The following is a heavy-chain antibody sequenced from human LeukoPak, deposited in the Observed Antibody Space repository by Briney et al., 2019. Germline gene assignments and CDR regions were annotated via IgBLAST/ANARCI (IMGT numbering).Heavy chain of an antibody. CDR3: AKGAGTSWFDP. Sequence: GGSLRLSCAASGFTFSNYAMRWVRQAPGKGLEWVSGISGSGDSTYYADSVKGRFTISRDNSKNTLYLQMNSLRAEDTAVYYCAKGAGTSWFDPWGQGTLVTVSS. CDR2: ISGSGDST. CDR1: GFTFSNYA. J-gene: IGHJ5*02. V-gene: IGHV3-23*01. D-gene: IGHD6-19*01.